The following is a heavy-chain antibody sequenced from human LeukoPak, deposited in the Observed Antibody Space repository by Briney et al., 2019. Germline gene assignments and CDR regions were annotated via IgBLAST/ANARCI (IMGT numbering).Heavy chain of an antibody. CDR1: GYTFTNYW. Sequence: GESLKISCKASGYTFTNYWIGWVRQMPGKGLEWMGIIYPGDSDTRYSPSFQSQVTISADKSISTAYLRWSSLKASDTVMYYCARHTVAAVGYDFDYWGQGTLVTVSS. CDR2: IYPGDSDT. J-gene: IGHJ4*02. V-gene: IGHV5-51*01. D-gene: IGHD6-19*01. CDR3: ARHTVAAVGYDFDY.